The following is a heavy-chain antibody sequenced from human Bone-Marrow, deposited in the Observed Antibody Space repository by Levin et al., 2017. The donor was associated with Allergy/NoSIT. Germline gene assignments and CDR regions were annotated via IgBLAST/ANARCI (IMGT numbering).Heavy chain of an antibody. J-gene: IGHJ4*02. CDR1: GFTFNSYW. V-gene: IGHV3-7*01. CDR2: INEDGSEK. D-gene: IGHD2-15*01. CDR3: AYGRGSLY. Sequence: TGGSLRLSCAASGFTFNSYWMTWVRQAPGKGLEWVANINEDGSEKNYGDSVKGRFSISRDNAKNSLFLQIDSLRTEDTAIYYCAYGRGSLYWGQGTLVTVSS.